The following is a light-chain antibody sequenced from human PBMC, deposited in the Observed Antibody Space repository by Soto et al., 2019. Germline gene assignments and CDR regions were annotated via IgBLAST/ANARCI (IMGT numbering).Light chain of an antibody. CDR1: SSNIGSNY. Sequence: QSVLTQPPSASGTPGQRVTISCSGSSSNIGSNYVYWYQQLPGTAPKLLIYRNNPRPSGVPDRFSGSKSGNSASLAISGLRSEDEADYYCAAWDDSLSGWVFGGGTKLTVL. V-gene: IGLV1-47*01. CDR3: AAWDDSLSGWV. CDR2: RNN. J-gene: IGLJ3*02.